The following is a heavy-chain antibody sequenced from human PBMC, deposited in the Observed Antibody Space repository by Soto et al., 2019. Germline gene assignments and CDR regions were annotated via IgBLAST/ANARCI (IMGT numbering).Heavy chain of an antibody. D-gene: IGHD2-15*01. CDR1: GGSISSGGYY. CDR2: IYYSGST. V-gene: IGHV4-31*03. CDR3: ARYCSGGSCYSSHFDC. J-gene: IGHJ4*02. Sequence: QVQLQESGPGLVKPSQTLSLTCTVSGGSISSGGYYWSWIRQHPGKGLEWIGYIYYSGSTYYAPSLKRRVTISVDTSKNHFSLTLSSVTAADTAVYYCARYCSGGSCYSSHFDCWGQGTLVTVSS.